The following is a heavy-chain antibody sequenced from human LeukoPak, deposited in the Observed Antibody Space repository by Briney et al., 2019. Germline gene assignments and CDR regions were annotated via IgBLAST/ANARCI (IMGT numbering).Heavy chain of an antibody. Sequence: SETLSLTCTVSGGFISSYYWSWIRQPPGKGLEWIGYIYFSGSTSYNPSLKSRVTMSADTSKNQFSLRLSSVTAADTAVYYCARRGAYSGNDLAWYFDLWGRGTLVTVSS. CDR2: IYFSGST. D-gene: IGHD5-12*01. CDR1: GGFISSYY. V-gene: IGHV4-59*08. CDR3: ARRGAYSGNDLAWYFDL. J-gene: IGHJ2*01.